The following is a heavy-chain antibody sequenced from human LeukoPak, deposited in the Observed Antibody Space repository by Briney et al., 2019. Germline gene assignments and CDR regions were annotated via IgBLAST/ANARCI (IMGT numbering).Heavy chain of an antibody. Sequence: GGSPRLSCAASGFTFSSYGMHWVRQAPGKGLEWVAVIWYDGSNKYYADSVKGRFTISRDNSKNTLYLQMNSLRAEDTAVYYCARDHSSGWYSDYFDYWGQGTLVTVSS. J-gene: IGHJ4*02. CDR2: IWYDGSNK. D-gene: IGHD6-19*01. CDR3: ARDHSSGWYSDYFDY. V-gene: IGHV3-33*01. CDR1: GFTFSSYG.